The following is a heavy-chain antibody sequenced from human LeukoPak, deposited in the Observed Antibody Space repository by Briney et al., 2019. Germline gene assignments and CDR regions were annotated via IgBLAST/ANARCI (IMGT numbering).Heavy chain of an antibody. CDR1: GFTFSSYA. CDR2: ISGSGGST. D-gene: IGHD2-15*01. V-gene: IGHV3-23*01. Sequence: GGSLRLSCAASGFTFSSYAMSWVRQAPGKGLEWVSAISGSGGSTCYADSVKGRFTISRGNSKNTLYLQMNSLRAEDTAVYYCAKSSGGSCYSVADYWGQGTLVTVSS. J-gene: IGHJ4*02. CDR3: AKSSGGSCYSVADY.